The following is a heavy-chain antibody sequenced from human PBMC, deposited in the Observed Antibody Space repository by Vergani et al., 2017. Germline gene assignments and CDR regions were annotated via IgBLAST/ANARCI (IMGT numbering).Heavy chain of an antibody. D-gene: IGHD3-3*01. J-gene: IGHJ3*02. CDR1: GFTFNRYW. CDR3: ARSRNFLTYYDFWSGYPDDAFDI. V-gene: IGHV4-59*01. CDR2: IYYSGST. Sequence: VQLVESGGGLIQPGRSLRLSCAASGFTFNRYWMHWVRQAPGKGLEWIGYIYYSGSTNYNPSLKSRVTISVDTSKNQFSLKLSSVTAADTAVYYCARSRNFLTYYDFWSGYPDDAFDIWGQGTMVTVSS.